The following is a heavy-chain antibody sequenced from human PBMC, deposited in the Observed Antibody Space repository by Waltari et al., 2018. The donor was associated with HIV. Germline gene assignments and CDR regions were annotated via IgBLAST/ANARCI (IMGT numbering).Heavy chain of an antibody. CDR1: GFTFTSSW. CDR2: IRPDGNDK. Sequence: EVQLVESGGGLVQPGGSLRLSCAASGFTFTSSWMPWVRQAPGKGLEWVANIRPDGNDKYYVDSVKGRFTISRDNVKNSLYLQMNTLRAEDTAVYYCARGGGAAAGTVDYWGQGTLVTVSS. J-gene: IGHJ4*02. D-gene: IGHD6-13*01. CDR3: ARGGGAAAGTVDY. V-gene: IGHV3-7*01.